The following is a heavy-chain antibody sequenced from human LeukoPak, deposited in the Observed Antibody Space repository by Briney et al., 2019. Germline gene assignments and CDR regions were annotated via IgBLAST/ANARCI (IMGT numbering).Heavy chain of an antibody. V-gene: IGHV1-3*01. CDR1: GYTFTSYA. CDR2: ISAANGKT. J-gene: IGHJ6*02. D-gene: IGHD3-22*01. Sequence: ASVKVSCKASGYTFTSYAIHWVRQAPGQSLEWMGWISAANGKTKYSQMFQGRVTVTRDTSTSTVYMELSSLRSEDTAVYYCARYPDSSGYPNYYYYYGMDVWGQGTTVTVSS. CDR3: ARYPDSSGYPNYYYYYGMDV.